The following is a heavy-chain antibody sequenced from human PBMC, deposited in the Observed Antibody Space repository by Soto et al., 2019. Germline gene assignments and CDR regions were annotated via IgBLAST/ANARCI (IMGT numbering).Heavy chain of an antibody. CDR1: GFTFSSYA. J-gene: IGHJ4*02. CDR2: ISGSGGST. V-gene: IGHV3-23*01. D-gene: IGHD6-13*01. CDR3: AKTMRVAAAGPPYFDY. Sequence: PGGSLRLSCAASGFTFSSYAMSWVRQAPGKGLEWVSAISGSGGSTYYADSVKGRFTISRDNSKNTLYLQMNSLRAGDTAVYYCAKTMRVAAAGPPYFDYWGQGTLVTVSS.